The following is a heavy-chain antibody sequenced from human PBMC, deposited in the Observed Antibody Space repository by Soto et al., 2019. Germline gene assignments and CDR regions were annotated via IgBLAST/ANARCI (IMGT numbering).Heavy chain of an antibody. V-gene: IGHV1-3*01. CDR3: ARELGWGRSPAGY. D-gene: IGHD2-2*01. J-gene: IGHJ4*02. CDR1: GYTFTSYA. Sequence: ASVKVSCKASGYTFTSYAMHWVRQAPGQRLEWMGWINAGNGNTKYSQKFQGRVTITRDTSASTAYMELSSLRSEDTAVYYCARELGWGRSPAGYWGQGTLVTVSS. CDR2: INAGNGNT.